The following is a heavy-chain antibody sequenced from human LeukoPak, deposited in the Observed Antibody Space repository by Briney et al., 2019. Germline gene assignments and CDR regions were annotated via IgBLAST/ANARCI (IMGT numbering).Heavy chain of an antibody. CDR1: GGSISSGDYY. J-gene: IGHJ4*02. CDR3: ARALPYDILTEYYFDY. D-gene: IGHD3-9*01. CDR2: IYYSGST. Sequence: PSETLSLTCTVSGGSISSGDYYWSWIRQPPGKGLEWIGYIYYSGSTYYNPSLKSRVTISVDTSKNQFSPKLSSVTAADTAVYYCARALPYDILTEYYFDYWGQGTLVTVSS. V-gene: IGHV4-30-4*01.